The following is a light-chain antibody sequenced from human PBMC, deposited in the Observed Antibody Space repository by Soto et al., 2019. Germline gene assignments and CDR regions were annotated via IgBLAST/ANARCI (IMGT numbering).Light chain of an antibody. V-gene: IGKV1-9*01. J-gene: IGKJ5*01. CDR1: QGLKF. Sequence: DIQMTQSPSSVSASVGDTVTITCRASQGLKFLAWYQQKPGRAHKLLIYAAYTLQSGVHSRFSGSGSGTEFTLTITSLQPEDFATYYCQQLNSFPITFGQGTRLEIK. CDR3: QQLNSFPIT. CDR2: AAY.